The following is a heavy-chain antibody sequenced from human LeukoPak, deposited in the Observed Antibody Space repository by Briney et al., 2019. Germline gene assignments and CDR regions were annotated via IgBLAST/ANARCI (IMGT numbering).Heavy chain of an antibody. CDR1: GGSISSYY. CDR2: IYYSGST. Sequence: SETLSLTCTVSGGSISSYYWSWIRQPPGKGLEWIGYIYYSGSTNYNPSLKSRVTISVDTSKNQFSLKLSSVTAADTAVYYCARGRYCSSTSCYDYWGQGTLVTVSS. CDR3: ARGRYCSSTSCYDY. D-gene: IGHD2-2*01. J-gene: IGHJ4*02. V-gene: IGHV4-59*01.